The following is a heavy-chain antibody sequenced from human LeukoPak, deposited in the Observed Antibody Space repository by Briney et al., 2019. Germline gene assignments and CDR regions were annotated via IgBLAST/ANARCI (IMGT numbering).Heavy chain of an antibody. CDR3: ARDLHYYVAMDV. J-gene: IGHJ6*02. Sequence: GGSLRLSCAASGFTFSSYSMNWVRQAPGKGLEWVSGISGSGGITYYADSVKGRFTISRDNSKNTLYLQMNSLRVEDTAVYYCARDLHYYVAMDVWGQGTTVTVSS. V-gene: IGHV3-23*01. CDR2: ISGSGGIT. D-gene: IGHD3-10*02. CDR1: GFTFSSYS.